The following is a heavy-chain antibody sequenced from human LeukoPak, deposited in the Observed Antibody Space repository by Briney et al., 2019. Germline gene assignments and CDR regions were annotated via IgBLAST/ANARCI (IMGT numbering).Heavy chain of an antibody. D-gene: IGHD5-18*01. CDR1: GLTFRSYA. CDR3: AQDRGYIYPFRYFDH. J-gene: IGHJ4*02. V-gene: IGHV3-23*01. Sequence: QPGGSLRLSCAASGLTFRSYAMTWVRQAPGKGLEWVSSISGSGTTTYFADSVKGRFTISRDNSKGSLYLQMNSLRDEDTAIYYCAQDRGYIYPFRYFDHWGQGTLVTVSS. CDR2: ISGSGTTT.